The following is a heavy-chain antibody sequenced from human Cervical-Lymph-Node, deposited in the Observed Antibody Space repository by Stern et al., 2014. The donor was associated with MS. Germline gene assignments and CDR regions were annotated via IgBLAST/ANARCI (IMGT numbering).Heavy chain of an antibody. V-gene: IGHV3-33*01. D-gene: IGHD2/OR15-2a*01. J-gene: IGHJ3*02. CDR2: VWNDGIKE. CDR1: GLTFSTSV. CDR3: ATSTASDAFDI. Sequence: VQLVQSGGGVVQPGRSLRLSCVASGLTFSTSVMHWVRPAPGKGLAWVAVVWNDGIKEHFTESVKGRFSTSRDTAKNTLHLQMSSLRAEDTAVYFCATSTASDAFDIWGQGTLVTVSS.